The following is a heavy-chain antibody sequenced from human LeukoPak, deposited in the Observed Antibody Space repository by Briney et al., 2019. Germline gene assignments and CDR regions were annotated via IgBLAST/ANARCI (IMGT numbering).Heavy chain of an antibody. D-gene: IGHD2-2*01. CDR2: ISWNSGTI. CDR1: GFTFDDYA. CDR3: VSFYETY. Sequence: GRSLRLSCAASGFTFDDYAMHWVRQAPGKGLEWVSGISWNSGTIGYADSVKGRFTISKDNAKNTVYLQMNNLRAEDTAVYYCVSFYETYWGRGTLVTVSS. J-gene: IGHJ4*02. V-gene: IGHV3-9*01.